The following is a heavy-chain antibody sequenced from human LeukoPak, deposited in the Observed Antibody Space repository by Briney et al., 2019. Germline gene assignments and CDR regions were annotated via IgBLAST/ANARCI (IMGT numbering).Heavy chain of an antibody. CDR2: IYYSGST. CDR1: GGSFSSYY. Sequence: SETLSLTCTVSGGSFSSYYWSWIRQPPGKGLEWIGYIYYSGSTNYNLSLKSRVTISVDTSKNQFSLKLSSVTAADTAVYYCARFTGYSGGWYFYYFDYWGQGTLVTVSS. V-gene: IGHV4-59*08. CDR3: ARFTGYSGGWYFYYFDY. D-gene: IGHD6-19*01. J-gene: IGHJ4*02.